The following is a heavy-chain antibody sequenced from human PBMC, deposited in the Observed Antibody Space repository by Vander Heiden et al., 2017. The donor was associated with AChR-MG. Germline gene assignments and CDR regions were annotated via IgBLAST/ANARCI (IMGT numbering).Heavy chain of an antibody. CDR3: AKYSSGWYYFDY. J-gene: IGHJ4*02. CDR2: ISYDGSNK. V-gene: IGHV3-30*18. CDR1: GFTFSSYG. Sequence: QVQLVESGGGVVQPGRSLRRSCSASGFTFSSYGMHWVRQAPGKGLEWVAVISYDGSNKYYADSVKGRFTISRDNSKNTLYLQMNSLRAEDTAVYYCAKYSSGWYYFDYWGQGTLVTVSS. D-gene: IGHD6-19*01.